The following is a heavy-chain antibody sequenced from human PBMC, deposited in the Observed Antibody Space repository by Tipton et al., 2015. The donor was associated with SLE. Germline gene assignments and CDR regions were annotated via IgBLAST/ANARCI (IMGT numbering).Heavy chain of an antibody. CDR3: ARGEWELYFDY. J-gene: IGHJ4*02. Sequence: TLSLTCSVSGGSISSNYWIWIRQPPGKGLEWIGYISDGGGTNHNPSLKSRVTISVDPAKNQFSLKLTSVTAADTAVYYCARGEWELYFDYWGQGTLVTVSS. CDR1: GGSISSNY. CDR2: ISDGGGT. D-gene: IGHD1-26*01. V-gene: IGHV4-59*08.